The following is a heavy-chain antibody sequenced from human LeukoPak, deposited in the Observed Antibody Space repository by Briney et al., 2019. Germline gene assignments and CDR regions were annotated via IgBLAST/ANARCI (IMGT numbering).Heavy chain of an antibody. CDR1: GFTFSFYS. J-gene: IGHJ4*02. D-gene: IGHD3-10*01. V-gene: IGHV3-21*01. CDR2: ISSSSTYI. CDR3: ATEGLVRGGKRTWAYYFDY. Sequence: GGSLRLSCAASGFTFSFYSMNWVRQAPGKGLEWVSSISSSSTYIYYIDSVKGRFTVSRDNAKNSLYLQMNSLRAEDTAVYYCATEGLVRGGKRTWAYYFDYWGQGTLVTVSS.